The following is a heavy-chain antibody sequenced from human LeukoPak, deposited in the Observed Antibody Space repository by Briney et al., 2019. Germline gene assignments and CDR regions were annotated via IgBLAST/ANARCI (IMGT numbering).Heavy chain of an antibody. CDR2: IKQDGSEK. D-gene: IGHD3-10*01. CDR3: ARLQYSFLYGSGSYGVDY. J-gene: IGHJ4*02. CDR1: GFTFSSYW. Sequence: TGGSLRLSCAASGFTFSSYWMSWVRQAPGKGLEWVANIKQDGSEKYYVDSVKGRFTISGDNAKNSLYLQMNSLRAEDTAVYYCARLQYSFLYGSGSYGVDYWGQGTLVTVSS. V-gene: IGHV3-7*01.